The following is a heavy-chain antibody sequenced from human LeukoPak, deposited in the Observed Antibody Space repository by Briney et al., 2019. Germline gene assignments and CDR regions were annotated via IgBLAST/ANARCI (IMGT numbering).Heavy chain of an antibody. CDR2: IYHSGST. V-gene: IGHV4-34*01. CDR1: GGSFSGYY. CDR3: ARHVVVTAGTRILDY. D-gene: IGHD2-21*02. Sequence: SETLSLTCAVYGGSFSGYYWSWIRQPPGKGLEWIGEIYHSGSTNYNPSLKSRVTISVDKSKNQFSLKLSSVTAADTAVYYCARHVVVTAGTRILDYWGQGTLVTVSS. J-gene: IGHJ4*02.